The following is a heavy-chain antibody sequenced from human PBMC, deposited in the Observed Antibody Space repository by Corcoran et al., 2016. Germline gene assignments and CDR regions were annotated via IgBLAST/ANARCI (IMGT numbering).Heavy chain of an antibody. CDR3: ARSTIGRYSSGWYPWYFDL. D-gene: IGHD6-19*01. CDR2: IYSGGST. CDR1: GFTVSSNY. J-gene: IGHJ2*01. Sequence: EVQLVESGGGLIQPGGSLILSCAASGFTVSSNYMSWVRQAPGKGLEWVSVIYSGGSTYYADSVKGRFTISRDNYKNTLYLQMNSLRAEDPAVYYCARSTIGRYSSGWYPWYFDLWGRGTLVTVSS. V-gene: IGHV3-53*01.